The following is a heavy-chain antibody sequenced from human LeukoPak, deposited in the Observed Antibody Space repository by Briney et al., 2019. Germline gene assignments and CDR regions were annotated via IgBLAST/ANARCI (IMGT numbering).Heavy chain of an antibody. D-gene: IGHD6-19*01. CDR3: ARQGTYSSAIGIGY. V-gene: IGHV1-46*02. CDR2: INPSGGST. CDR1: GYTFNNHY. Sequence: ASVKVSCKASGYTFNNHYMCWMRQAPGQGLEWMGVINPSGGSTSYAQKFQGRVTMTRDTSTRTVYMEVNSLRSEDTAVYYCARQGTYSSAIGIGYWGQGTLVTVSS. J-gene: IGHJ4*02.